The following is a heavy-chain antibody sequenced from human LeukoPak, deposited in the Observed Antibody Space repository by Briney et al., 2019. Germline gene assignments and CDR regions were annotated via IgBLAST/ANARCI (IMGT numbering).Heavy chain of an antibody. Sequence: PGGSLRLSCAASTSTGLVWMDWVRKAPGKGLVWVSRISSDGTGANYADSVKGRFTISRDNAKSTLYLQMNSLRAEDTAVYYCAVGANPGAFDYWSQGTLVTVSS. V-gene: IGHV3-74*01. CDR2: ISSDGTGA. D-gene: IGHD1-26*01. J-gene: IGHJ4*02. CDR1: TSTGLVW. CDR3: AVGANPGAFDY.